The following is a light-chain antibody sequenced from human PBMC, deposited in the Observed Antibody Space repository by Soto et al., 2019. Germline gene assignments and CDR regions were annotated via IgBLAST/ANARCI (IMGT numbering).Light chain of an antibody. CDR3: AAWDDSLNGLV. J-gene: IGLJ2*01. CDR1: SSDVGASDF. Sequence: QSALTQPASVSESPGQSITISCTGTSSDVGASDFVSWYQQHPGKAPELIIYEISNRPSGVSSRFSGSKSGNTASLTISGLQAEDESDYYCAAWDDSLNGLVFGGGTKLTVL. CDR2: EIS. V-gene: IGLV2-14*01.